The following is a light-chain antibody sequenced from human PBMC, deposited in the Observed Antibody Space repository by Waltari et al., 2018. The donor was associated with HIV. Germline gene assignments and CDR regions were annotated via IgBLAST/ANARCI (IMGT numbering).Light chain of an antibody. CDR3: QQYNSHSRT. J-gene: IGKJ1*01. Sequence: DIQMTQSPSTVSASVGDTVTVTCRASQNIGKMLAWYQQKPGKAPELLIYEASTLEVGVPSIFSGGGSGTEFTLTISRLQPDDFATYYCQQYNSHSRTFGQGTNVEIK. V-gene: IGKV1-5*01. CDR2: EAS. CDR1: QNIGKM.